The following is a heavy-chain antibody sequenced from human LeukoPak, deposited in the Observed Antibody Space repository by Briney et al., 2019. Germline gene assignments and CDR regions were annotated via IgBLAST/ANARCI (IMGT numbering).Heavy chain of an antibody. D-gene: IGHD1-26*01. V-gene: IGHV4-34*01. Sequence: SETLSLTCAVSGGSFSAFHWTWIRQPPGQGLEWIGEINGSGKTNYNPSLKSRVTISVDTSRNQFSLKMTSVTAADTAVYYCARVMGAANFDYWGQGTLVTVSS. CDR3: ARVMGAANFDY. CDR2: INGSGKT. J-gene: IGHJ4*02. CDR1: GGSFSAFH.